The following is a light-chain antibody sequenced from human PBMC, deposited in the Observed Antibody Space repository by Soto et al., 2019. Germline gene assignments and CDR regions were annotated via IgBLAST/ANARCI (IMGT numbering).Light chain of an antibody. V-gene: IGKV3-20*01. CDR2: GAS. J-gene: IGKJ1*01. CDR3: QQYETSPRT. Sequence: EIVLTQSPCTLSLSPGERTTLSCRASQSVSSNFLDWYQQKPGQAPRLLIYGASSRATGIPDRFSGSGSGTDFTLPISRLEPEDVAGYYCQQYETSPRTFGQGTKVDIK. CDR1: QSVSSNF.